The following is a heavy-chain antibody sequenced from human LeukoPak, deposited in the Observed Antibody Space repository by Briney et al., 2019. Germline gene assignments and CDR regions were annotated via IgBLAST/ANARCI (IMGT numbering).Heavy chain of an antibody. V-gene: IGHV4-59*01. D-gene: IGHD1-26*01. Sequence: SETLSLTCTVSGDSIDSYYWSWIRQPPGEGLQWIGYVFYSGPTNYDASPKSRVAISVDRSKNQFSLKLTSVSAADTAVYYCAGRSARYFGSWGQGTPVTVSS. CDR1: GDSIDSYY. CDR3: AGRSARYFGS. CDR2: VFYSGPT. J-gene: IGHJ4*02.